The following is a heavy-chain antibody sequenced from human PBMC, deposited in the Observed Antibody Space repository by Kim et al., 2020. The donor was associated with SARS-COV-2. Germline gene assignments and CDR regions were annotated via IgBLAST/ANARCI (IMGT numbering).Heavy chain of an antibody. J-gene: IGHJ4*02. V-gene: IGHV4-39*01. D-gene: IGHD4-17*01. CDR3: ARDYGANVYC. CDR2: ST. Sequence: STYYNPPFKSRVNISIDTSKNQFSLKMSCVTAADTAVYYCARDYGANVYCWGQGTLVTVSS.